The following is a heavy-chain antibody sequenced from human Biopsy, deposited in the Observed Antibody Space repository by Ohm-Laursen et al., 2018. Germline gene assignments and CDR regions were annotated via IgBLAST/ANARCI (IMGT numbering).Heavy chain of an antibody. D-gene: IGHD3-16*01. CDR2: IYQSGST. Sequence: PSETLSLTCAVYGGSFRGYYWSWIRQPPGKGLEWIGEIYQSGSTNYKPSLKSRVTISVDMSKSQFSLKLNSVTAADTAVYFCARDSRGGHLNTTLITGKNLDSWGQGILVTVSS. V-gene: IGHV4-34*01. CDR3: ARDSRGGHLNTTLITGKNLDS. CDR1: GGSFRGYY. J-gene: IGHJ4*02.